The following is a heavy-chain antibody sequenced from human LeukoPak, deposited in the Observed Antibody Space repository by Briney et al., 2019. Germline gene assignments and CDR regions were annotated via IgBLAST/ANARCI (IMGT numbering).Heavy chain of an antibody. D-gene: IGHD6-13*01. Sequence: ASVKVSCKASEYTFTGYYMHWVRQAPGQGLEWMGWINPNSGGTNYAQKFQGRVTMTRDTSISTAYMELSRLRSDDTAVYYCATGIAAAGTLDYWGQGTLVTVSS. CDR1: EYTFTGYY. J-gene: IGHJ4*02. CDR2: INPNSGGT. V-gene: IGHV1-2*02. CDR3: ATGIAAAGTLDY.